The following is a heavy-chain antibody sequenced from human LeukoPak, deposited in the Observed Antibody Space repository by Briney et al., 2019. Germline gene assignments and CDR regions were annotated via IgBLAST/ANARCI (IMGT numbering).Heavy chain of an antibody. CDR2: ISSSSTYI. D-gene: IGHD3-10*01. CDR3: ATLLPGKAFDY. Sequence: GGSLRLSCAASTFTLSSYTMNWVRQAPGKGLEWVSSISSSSTYINYADSVKGRFTISRDSAKNSMALQMNSLRVEDTAVYYCATLLPGKAFDYWGQGTLVTVSS. V-gene: IGHV3-21*01. CDR1: TFTLSSYT. J-gene: IGHJ4*02.